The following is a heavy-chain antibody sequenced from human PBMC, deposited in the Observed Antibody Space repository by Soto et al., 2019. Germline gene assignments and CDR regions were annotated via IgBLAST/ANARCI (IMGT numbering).Heavy chain of an antibody. J-gene: IGHJ5*02. D-gene: IGHD2-15*01. Sequence: PGGSLRLSCAASGFTFSSYAMSWVRQAPGKGLEWVSAISGSGGSTYYADSVKGRFTISRDNSKNTLYLQMNSLRAEDTAVYYCAKDGGYCSGGSCYPNWFDPWGQGT. CDR1: GFTFSSYA. CDR3: AKDGGYCSGGSCYPNWFDP. CDR2: ISGSGGST. V-gene: IGHV3-23*01.